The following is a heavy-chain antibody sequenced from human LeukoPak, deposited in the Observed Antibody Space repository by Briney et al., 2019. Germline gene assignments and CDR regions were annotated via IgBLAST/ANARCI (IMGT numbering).Heavy chain of an antibody. CDR1: GFSFRSYW. V-gene: IGHV3-7*04. J-gene: IGHJ6*02. CDR2: IKQDASEI. Sequence: GGSLRLSCAASGFSFRSYWMSWVRQAPGKGLEWVTNIKQDASEIYDVDSVTGRFTISRDNAKNSLYLQMNSLRVEDTAVYYCARVRTENYYGMDVWGQGTTVTVSS. D-gene: IGHD3/OR15-3a*01. CDR3: ARVRTENYYGMDV.